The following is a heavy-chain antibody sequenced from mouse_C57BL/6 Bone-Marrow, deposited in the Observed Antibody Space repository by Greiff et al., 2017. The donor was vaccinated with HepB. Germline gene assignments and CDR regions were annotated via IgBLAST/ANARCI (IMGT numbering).Heavy chain of an antibody. J-gene: IGHJ3*01. CDR1: GYTFTSYG. Sequence: QVHVKQSGAELARPGASVKLSCKASGYTFTSYGISWVKQRTGQGLEWIGEIYPRSGNTYYNEKFKGKATLTADKSSSTAYMELRSLTSEDSAVYFCARQLGGWFAYWGQGTLVTVSA. V-gene: IGHV1-81*01. CDR2: IYPRSGNT. D-gene: IGHD4-1*02. CDR3: ARQLGGWFAY.